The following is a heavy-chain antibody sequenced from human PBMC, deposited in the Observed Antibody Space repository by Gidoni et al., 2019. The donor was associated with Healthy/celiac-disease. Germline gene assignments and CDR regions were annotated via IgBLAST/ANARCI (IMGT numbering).Heavy chain of an antibody. CDR2: ISGSGGST. V-gene: IGHV3-23*01. J-gene: IGHJ1*01. Sequence: EVQLLESGGGLVQPGGSLRLSCAAAGFTFSSYAMSWVRQAPGKGLEWVSAISGSGGSTYYADSVKGRFTISRDNSKNTLYLQMNSLRAEDTAVYYCAKDPFHGSGSSQLEYFQHWGQGTLVTVSS. CDR1: GFTFSSYA. D-gene: IGHD3-10*01. CDR3: AKDPFHGSGSSQLEYFQH.